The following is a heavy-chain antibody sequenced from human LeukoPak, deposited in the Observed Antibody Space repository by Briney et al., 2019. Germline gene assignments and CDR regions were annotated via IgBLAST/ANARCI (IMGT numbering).Heavy chain of an antibody. J-gene: IGHJ4*02. CDR1: GGSISGYY. V-gene: IGHV4-59*01. CDR2: IYYSGST. CDR3: ARGRARDSSGYPNY. Sequence: SETLSLTCTVSGGSISGYYWSWIRQPPGRGLEWIGYIYYSGSTNYNPSLKSRVTISVDTSKNQFSLKLSSVTAADTAVYYCARGRARDSSGYPNYWGQGTLVTVSS. D-gene: IGHD3-22*01.